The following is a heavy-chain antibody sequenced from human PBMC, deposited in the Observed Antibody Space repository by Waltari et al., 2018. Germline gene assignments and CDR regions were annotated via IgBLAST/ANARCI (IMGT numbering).Heavy chain of an antibody. V-gene: IGHV1-18*01. CDR3: ARDVSDIVVVVAATPEGWFDP. CDR2: SSGYNGNT. D-gene: IGHD2-15*01. Sequence: QVQLVQSGAEVKKPGASVKVSCKASGYTFTRYGISWVRLAPGQGLEWMGWSSGYNGNTNYAQKLQGRVTMTTDTSTSTAYMELRSLRSDDTAVYYCARDVSDIVVVVAATPEGWFDPWGQGTLVTVSS. CDR1: GYTFTRYG. J-gene: IGHJ5*02.